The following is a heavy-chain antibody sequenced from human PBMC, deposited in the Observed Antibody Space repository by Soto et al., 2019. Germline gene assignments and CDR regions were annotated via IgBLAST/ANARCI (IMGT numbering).Heavy chain of an antibody. Sequence: EVQLLESGGGLVQPGGSLRLSCAASGFTLSNYAMSWVRQAPGKGLEWVSAISGSGGSTYYADSVKGRFTISSDNSKNTLYLQMNSLRAEDTAVYYCAKGGGSYFSDYWGQGTLVTVSS. CDR3: AKGGGSYFSDY. J-gene: IGHJ4*02. CDR1: GFTLSNYA. V-gene: IGHV3-23*01. CDR2: ISGSGGST. D-gene: IGHD1-26*01.